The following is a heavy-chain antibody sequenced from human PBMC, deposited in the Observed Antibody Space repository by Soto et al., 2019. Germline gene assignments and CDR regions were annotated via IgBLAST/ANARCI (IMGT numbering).Heavy chain of an antibody. D-gene: IGHD3-10*01. J-gene: IGHJ4*02. Sequence: SETLSLTCTVSGGSISSGDYYWSWIRQPPGKGLEWIGYIYYSGSTYYNPSIKSRVTISVDTSKNQFSLKLSSVTAADTAVYYCARHFVAVVIKGWGYWGQGTLVTVSS. V-gene: IGHV4-30-4*01. CDR3: ARHFVAVVIKGWGY. CDR1: GGSISSGDYY. CDR2: IYYSGST.